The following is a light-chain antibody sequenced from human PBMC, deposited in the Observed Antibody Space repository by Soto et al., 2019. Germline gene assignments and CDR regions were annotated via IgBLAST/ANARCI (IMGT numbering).Light chain of an antibody. CDR3: QQYGSSPWT. J-gene: IGKJ1*01. V-gene: IGKV3-20*01. Sequence: EIVLKQSPGTLYLSPGERASLSCRASQSVTSSYLAWYQQKPGQAPRLPIYVASTRATGIPARFRGSGSGTDCTLPINRLEPEDFAVYYCQQYGSSPWTFGQGTKVEIK. CDR2: VAS. CDR1: QSVTSSY.